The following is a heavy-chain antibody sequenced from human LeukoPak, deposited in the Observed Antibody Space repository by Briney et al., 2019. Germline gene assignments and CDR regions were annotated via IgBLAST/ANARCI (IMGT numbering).Heavy chain of an antibody. CDR2: IHNSGST. V-gene: IGHV4-4*07. Sequence: NSSETLSLTCTVSGGSISSYYWSWIRQPAGKGLEWIGRIHNSGSTNYNPSLKSRVTMSVDTSKNQFSLKLSSVTAADTAVYYCARDLYSGYDYGSDYWGQGTLVTVSS. CDR1: GGSISSYY. CDR3: ARDLYSGYDYGSDY. J-gene: IGHJ4*02. D-gene: IGHD5-12*01.